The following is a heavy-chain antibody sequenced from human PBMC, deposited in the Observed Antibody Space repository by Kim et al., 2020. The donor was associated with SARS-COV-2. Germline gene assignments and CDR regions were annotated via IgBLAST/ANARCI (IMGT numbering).Heavy chain of an antibody. Sequence: SETLSLTCAVSGGSIDTAYYYWGWVRQAPGKGLEWIGNIFYRGDTYYNPSLESRANISLDMSKNQFSLKLTSVTAADTAVYFCGREAIVVKPAAILDIWGQGTMVTVSS. J-gene: IGHJ3*02. V-gene: IGHV4-39*02. CDR3: GREAIVVKPAAILDI. D-gene: IGHD2-2*01. CDR2: IFYRGDT. CDR1: GGSIDTAYYY.